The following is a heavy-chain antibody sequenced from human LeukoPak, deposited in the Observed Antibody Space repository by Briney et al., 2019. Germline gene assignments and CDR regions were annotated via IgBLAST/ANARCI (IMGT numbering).Heavy chain of an antibody. D-gene: IGHD4-17*01. J-gene: IGHJ6*02. CDR1: GFTFSSYW. CDR2: INSDGSST. Sequence: PGGSLRLSCAASGFTFSSYWMHWVRQAPGKGLVWVSRINSDGSSTSYADSVKGRFTISRDKAKNTLYLQMNSLRAEDTAVYYCAREDVRDDYGDYELYYFYGMDVWGQGTTVTVSS. V-gene: IGHV3-74*01. CDR3: AREDVRDDYGDYELYYFYGMDV.